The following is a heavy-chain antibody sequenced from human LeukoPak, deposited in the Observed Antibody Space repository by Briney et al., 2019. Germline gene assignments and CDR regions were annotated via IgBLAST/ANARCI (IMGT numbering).Heavy chain of an antibody. J-gene: IGHJ6*02. Sequence: PGGSLRLSCAASGFTFSSYAMHWVRQAPGKGLEWVAVISYGGSNKYYADSVKGRFTISRDNSKNTLYLQMNSLRAEDTAVYYCARDKIDFLTMTSNRPPHYYGMDVWGQGTTVTVSS. CDR3: ARDKIDFLTMTSNRPPHYYGMDV. CDR1: GFTFSSYA. V-gene: IGHV3-30-3*01. D-gene: IGHD3-22*01. CDR2: ISYGGSNK.